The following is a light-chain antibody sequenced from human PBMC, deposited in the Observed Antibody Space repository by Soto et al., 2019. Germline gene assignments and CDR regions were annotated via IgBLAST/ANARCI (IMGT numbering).Light chain of an antibody. CDR1: SSNIGNNA. J-gene: IGLJ1*01. CDR3: AAWDDSLNGYV. CDR2: YDN. V-gene: IGLV1-36*01. Sequence: QSALTQPPSVSEAPRQRVTISCSGSSSNIGNNAVNWYQQLPGKAPKLLMFYDNLLPSGVSDRFSGSKSGTSASLAISGLQSEDEADYYCAAWDDSLNGYVFVTGTKV.